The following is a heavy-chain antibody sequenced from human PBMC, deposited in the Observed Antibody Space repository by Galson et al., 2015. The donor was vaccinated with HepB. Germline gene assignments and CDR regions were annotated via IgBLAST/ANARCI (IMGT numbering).Heavy chain of an antibody. CDR2: ISGSGGTT. J-gene: IGHJ4*02. D-gene: IGHD2-8*02. CDR3: AKVCLYGERGGCSNGGSDY. Sequence: SLRLSCAASGFTFSTYGMSWVRQAPGKGLEWVSVISGSGGTTNYADSVKGRFTISRDNAKNTLYLQMNSLRAEDTAIYYCAKVCLYGERGGCSNGGSDYWGQGTLVTVSS. CDR1: GFTFSTYG. V-gene: IGHV3-23*01.